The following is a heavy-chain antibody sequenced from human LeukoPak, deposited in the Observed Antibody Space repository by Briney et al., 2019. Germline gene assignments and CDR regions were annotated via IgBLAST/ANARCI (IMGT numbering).Heavy chain of an antibody. CDR3: VVVSYCAVDCYDY. J-gene: IGHJ4*02. V-gene: IGHV3-23*01. D-gene: IGHD2-21*01. Sequence: PGGSLRLSCAASGFTFSSYAMSWVRQAPGKGLEWVSAISGSGGRTYYADSVRGRFTIPRDNSKNTVYVQMNSLRAEDTAIYFCVVVSYCAVDCYDYWGQGTLVTVSS. CDR1: GFTFSSYA. CDR2: ISGSGGRT.